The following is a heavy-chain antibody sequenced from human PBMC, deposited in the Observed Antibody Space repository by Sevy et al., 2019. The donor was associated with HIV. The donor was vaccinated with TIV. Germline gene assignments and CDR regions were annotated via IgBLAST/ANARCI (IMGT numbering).Heavy chain of an antibody. Sequence: GGSLRLSCVASGFTFSDYYMSWIRQAPGKGLEWVSYISTGSTYTNYADSVKGRFTVSRDNSEHSLYLQMNSLRAEDTAVYYCARVRYNYGSYYFDYWGQGTLVTVSS. CDR1: GFTFSDYY. CDR2: ISTGSTYT. J-gene: IGHJ4*02. V-gene: IGHV3-11*06. D-gene: IGHD5-18*01. CDR3: ARVRYNYGSYYFDY.